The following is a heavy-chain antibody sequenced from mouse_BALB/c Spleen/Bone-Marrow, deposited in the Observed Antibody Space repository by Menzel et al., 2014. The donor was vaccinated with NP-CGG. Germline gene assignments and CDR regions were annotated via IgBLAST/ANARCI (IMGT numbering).Heavy chain of an antibody. CDR3: ARQTYYDYDGYFDY. CDR2: ISSGGSYT. D-gene: IGHD2-4*01. Sequence: EVQVVESGGDLVKPGGSLKLSCAASGFTFSSYGMSWVRQTPDKRLEWVATISSGGSYTHYPDSVKGRFTISRDNAKNTLYLQMSSLKSEDTAMYYCARQTYYDYDGYFDYWGQGTTLTVSS. CDR1: GFTFSSYG. J-gene: IGHJ2*01. V-gene: IGHV5-6*01.